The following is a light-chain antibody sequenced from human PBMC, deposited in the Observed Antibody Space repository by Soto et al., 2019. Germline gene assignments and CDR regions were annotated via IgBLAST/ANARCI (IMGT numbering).Light chain of an antibody. J-gene: IGLJ3*02. V-gene: IGLV8-61*01. CDR2: STN. CDR1: SGSVSTSYY. Sequence: QAVVTQEPSFSVSPGRTVTLTCGLSSGSVSTSYYPSWYQQTPGQAPRTLIYSTNTRSSGVPDRFSGSILGNKAALTITGAQADDEADYYCALYMGSGIWGFGGGTKLTV. CDR3: ALYMGSGIWG.